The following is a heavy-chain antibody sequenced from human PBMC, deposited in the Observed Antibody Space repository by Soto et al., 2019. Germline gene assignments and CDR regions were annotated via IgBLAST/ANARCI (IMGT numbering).Heavy chain of an antibody. J-gene: IGHJ4*02. CDR1: GGSISSSNW. CDR3: ARVKGSGVNFDY. V-gene: IGHV4-4*02. CDR2: IYHSGST. Sequence: QVQLQESGPGLVKPSGTLSLTCAVSGGSISSSNWWSWVRQPPGKGLEWIGEIYHSGSTNYNPSLKRRVTTSVDKSKSPFSLKVSSVSAAETGVYYCARVKGSGVNFDYWAQGTLVTVSS. D-gene: IGHD3-10*01.